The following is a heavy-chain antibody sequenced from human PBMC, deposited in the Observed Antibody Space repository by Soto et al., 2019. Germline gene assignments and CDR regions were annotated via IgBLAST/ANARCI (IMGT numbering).Heavy chain of an antibody. D-gene: IGHD2-21*01. J-gene: IGHJ5*02. CDR1: GGSFSGYY. CDR2: INHSAST. V-gene: IGHV4-34*09. Sequence: SETLSLTCAVYGGSFSGYYWSWIRQPPGKVLEWSGEINHSASTNYNPSLKSRITISQDTSERQFSLNLRLVTAADTAVYYSARLRIATNNYKWFDPWGQGTLLPVSS. CDR3: ARLRIATNNYKWFDP.